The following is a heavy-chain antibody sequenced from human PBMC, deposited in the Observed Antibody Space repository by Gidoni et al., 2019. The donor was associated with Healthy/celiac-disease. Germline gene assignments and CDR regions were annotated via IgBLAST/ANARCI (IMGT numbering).Heavy chain of an antibody. V-gene: IGHV1-2*06. CDR3: AREGGPGGFDY. J-gene: IGHJ4*02. CDR1: GYTFTGYY. CDR2: INPHSGGT. D-gene: IGHD3-16*01. Sequence: QVQLVQSGAEVKKPGASVKVSCKASGYTFTGYYMHWVRQAPGQGLEWRGRINPHSGGTNYVQKFQGRVTMTRDTSDSTAYMGLGRLRSDATAVYYCAREGGPGGFDYWGQGTLVTVSS.